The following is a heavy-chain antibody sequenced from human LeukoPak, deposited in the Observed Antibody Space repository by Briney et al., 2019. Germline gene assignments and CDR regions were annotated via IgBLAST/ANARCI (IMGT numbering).Heavy chain of an antibody. CDR1: GYTFTNYD. J-gene: IGHJ4*02. D-gene: IGHD4-17*01. Sequence: GESLKVSCKASGYTFTNYDINWVRQATGQGLEWMGWMNPNTGNTGYAQKFQGRVTMTRNTSITTAYMELSGLRSDDTAVYYCARALRITDYGDFRYYFDYWGQGTLVTVSS. CDR2: MNPNTGNT. CDR3: ARALRITDYGDFRYYFDY. V-gene: IGHV1-8*01.